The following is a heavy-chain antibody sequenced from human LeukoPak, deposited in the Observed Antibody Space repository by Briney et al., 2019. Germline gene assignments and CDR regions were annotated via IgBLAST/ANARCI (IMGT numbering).Heavy chain of an antibody. CDR2: INSDGSTT. D-gene: IGHD5-18*01. Sequence: GGSPRLSCAASGVTFSSYWMYWVRQAPGKGLVWVSRINSDGSTTSYADSVKGRFTISRDNAKNTLYLQMNSLRAEDTAVYFCARGGSDTAMAHDYWGQGTLVTVSS. J-gene: IGHJ4*02. CDR1: GVTFSSYW. V-gene: IGHV3-74*01. CDR3: ARGGSDTAMAHDY.